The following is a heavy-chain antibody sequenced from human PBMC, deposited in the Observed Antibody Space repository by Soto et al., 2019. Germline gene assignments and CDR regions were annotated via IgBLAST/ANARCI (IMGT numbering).Heavy chain of an antibody. CDR1: RGSITGDY. J-gene: IGHJ4*02. D-gene: IGHD2-15*01. Sequence: SETLSLTCTVQRGSITGDYWGWVRQPPGRGLEWIGYIDYNGVADYSPSLKSRVFISIDTSRNQFSLRLNSMTAADTGIYFCARHFTEVCRGGACRYFYDFWGQGILVPVSS. CDR2: IDYNGVA. CDR3: ARHFTEVCRGGACRYFYDF. V-gene: IGHV4-59*08.